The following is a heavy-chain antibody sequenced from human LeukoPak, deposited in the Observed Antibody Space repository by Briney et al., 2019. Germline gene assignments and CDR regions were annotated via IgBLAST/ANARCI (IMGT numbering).Heavy chain of an antibody. V-gene: IGHV4-59*01. D-gene: IGHD5-12*01. CDR3: ARARGSGYDLFRWFDP. J-gene: IGHJ5*02. CDR2: IYYSGST. Sequence: SETLSLTCTVSGGSISSYYWSWIRQPPGKGLEWIGYIYYSGSTNYNPSLKSRVTISVDTSKNQFSLKLSSVTAADTAVYYCARARGSGYDLFRWFDPWGQGTLVTVSS. CDR1: GGSISSYY.